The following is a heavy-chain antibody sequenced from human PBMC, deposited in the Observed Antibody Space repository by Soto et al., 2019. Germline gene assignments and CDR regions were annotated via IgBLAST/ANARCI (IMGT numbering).Heavy chain of an antibody. CDR3: ARDQLEGNWFDP. CDR2: IYHSGYT. Sequence: PSETLSLTCTVSGGPISSGGYSWNWIRQAPGKGLEWIGYIYHSGYTLYNPSLKGRVTISVDKSKNHFSLNLTSVTAADTAVYYCARDQLEGNWFDPWGQGTLVTVSS. J-gene: IGHJ5*02. CDR1: GGPISSGGYS. D-gene: IGHD1-1*01. V-gene: IGHV4-30-2*01.